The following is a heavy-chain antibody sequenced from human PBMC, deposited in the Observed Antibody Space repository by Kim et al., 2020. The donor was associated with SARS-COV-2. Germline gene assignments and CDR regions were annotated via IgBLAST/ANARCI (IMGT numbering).Heavy chain of an antibody. D-gene: IGHD4-17*01. Sequence: QKFQGRVTITADESTSTAYMELSSLRSEDTAVYYCARIKATVTTWGDFDYWGQGTLVTVSS. CDR3: ARIKATVTTWGDFDY. J-gene: IGHJ4*02. V-gene: IGHV1-69*01.